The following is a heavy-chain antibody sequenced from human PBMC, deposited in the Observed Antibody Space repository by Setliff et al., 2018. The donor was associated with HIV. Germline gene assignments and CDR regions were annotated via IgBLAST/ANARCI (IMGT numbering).Heavy chain of an antibody. CDR1: GYTFTSYY. CDR2: INPSGGST. Sequence: GASVKVSCKASGYTFTSYYMHWVRQAPGQGLEWMGIINPSGGSTSYAQKFQGRVTMTRDTSTSTVYMELSSLRSEDTAVYYCARVEYYYDSSGYYYDYWGQGTLVTVSS. J-gene: IGHJ4*02. V-gene: IGHV1-46*01. CDR3: ARVEYYYDSSGYYYDY. D-gene: IGHD3-22*01.